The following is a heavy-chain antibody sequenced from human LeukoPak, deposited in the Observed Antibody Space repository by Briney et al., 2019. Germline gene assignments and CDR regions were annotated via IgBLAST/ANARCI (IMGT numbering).Heavy chain of an antibody. V-gene: IGHV4-39*01. J-gene: IGHJ6*02. CDR1: GGSISSSSYY. D-gene: IGHD2-15*01. Sequence: SETLSLTCTVSGGSISSSSYYWGWIRQPPGKGLEWIGSIYYSGSTYYNPSLKSRVTISVDTSKNQFSLKLSSVTAADTAVYYCARGSGGYKPYGMDVWGQGTTVTVSS. CDR3: ARGSGGYKPYGMDV. CDR2: IYYSGST.